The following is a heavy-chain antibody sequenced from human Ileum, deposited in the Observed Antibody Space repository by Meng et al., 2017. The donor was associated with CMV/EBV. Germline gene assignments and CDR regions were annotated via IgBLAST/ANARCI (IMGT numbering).Heavy chain of an antibody. V-gene: IGHV3-48*03. J-gene: IGHJ4*02. CDR1: GFTFSSFE. Sequence: GESLKISCAASGFTFSSFEMNWVRQAPGKGLEWVSYISSSGSTKYYADSVKGRFTISRDNAKNSLYLQMNSLRAEDTAVYYCARRYCSSTSCTIDYWGQGTLVTVSS. CDR2: ISSSGSTK. D-gene: IGHD2-2*01. CDR3: ARRYCSSTSCTIDY.